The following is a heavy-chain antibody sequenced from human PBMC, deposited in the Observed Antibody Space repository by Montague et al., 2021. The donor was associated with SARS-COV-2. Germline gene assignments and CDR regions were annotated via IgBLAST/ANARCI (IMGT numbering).Heavy chain of an antibody. CDR3: AKAAYMPYSGSYWGS. J-gene: IGHJ5*02. CDR2: ISGGGDDT. V-gene: IGHV3-23*01. Sequence: SLRLSCSASGFNFNNYAMIWVRQAPGKGLEWVSGISGGGDDTYTXDSVRGRFTISRDNFKKTLSLQMNSLRAEDSAIYYCAKAAYMPYSGSYWGSWGQGALVTVSS. CDR1: GFNFNNYA. D-gene: IGHD1-26*01.